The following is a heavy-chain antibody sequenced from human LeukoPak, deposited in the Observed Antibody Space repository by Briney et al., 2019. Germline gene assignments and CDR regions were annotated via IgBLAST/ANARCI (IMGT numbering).Heavy chain of an antibody. CDR1: GYTFTSYD. V-gene: IGHV1-8*01. CDR2: MNHNSGNT. Sequence: ASVPVSFKSSGYTFTSYDINWVGQATGQGLEWMGWMNHNSGNTGYAQKFQGRVTMTRNTSISTAYMELSRLRSDDTAVYYCARGLKASIAVAGTLGYWGQGTLVTVSS. D-gene: IGHD6-19*01. J-gene: IGHJ4*02. CDR3: ARGLKASIAVAGTLGY.